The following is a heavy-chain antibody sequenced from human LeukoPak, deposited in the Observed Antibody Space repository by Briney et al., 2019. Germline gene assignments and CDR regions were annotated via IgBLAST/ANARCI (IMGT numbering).Heavy chain of an antibody. CDR1: GGSFSGYY. Sequence: PSETLSLTCAVYGGSFSGYYWSWIRQPPGKGLEWIGEINHSGSTNYNPSLKSRVTISVDTSKNQFSLKLGSVTAADTAVYYCARDYGDYYYYDGMDVWGQGTTVTVSS. J-gene: IGHJ6*02. V-gene: IGHV4-34*01. D-gene: IGHD4-17*01. CDR3: ARDYGDYYYYDGMDV. CDR2: INHSGST.